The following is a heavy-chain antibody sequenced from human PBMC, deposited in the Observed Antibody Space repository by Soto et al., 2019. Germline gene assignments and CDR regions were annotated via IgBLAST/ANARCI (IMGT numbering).Heavy chain of an antibody. D-gene: IGHD3-10*01. Sequence: PGGSLRLSCAASGFTFSDYYMTWIRQAPGKGLEWVSYISSGGSSIYYADSVKGRFTISRDNAKNSLYLQMNSLRAEDTAMYYCESLAIGTIIRGAPDFWGQGTLVTVSS. J-gene: IGHJ4*02. CDR3: ESLAIGTIIRGAPDF. CDR1: GFTFSDYY. CDR2: ISSGGSSI. V-gene: IGHV3-11*01.